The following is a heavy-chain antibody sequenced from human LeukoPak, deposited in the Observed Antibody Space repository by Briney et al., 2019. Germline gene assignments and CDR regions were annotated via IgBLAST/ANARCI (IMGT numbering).Heavy chain of an antibody. J-gene: IGHJ4*02. D-gene: IGHD3-9*01. CDR2: IYYTGST. V-gene: IGHV4-39*01. CDR3: ARLSKGRYFDYIFDY. CDR1: GGSVSSSTYY. Sequence: SETLSLTCTVSGGSVSSSTYYWGWVRQPPGKGLEWISNIYYTGSTYYNASLRSRVILSVDTSKNQFSLKMTSVTAADTAVYYCARLSKGRYFDYIFDYWGQGALVTVSS.